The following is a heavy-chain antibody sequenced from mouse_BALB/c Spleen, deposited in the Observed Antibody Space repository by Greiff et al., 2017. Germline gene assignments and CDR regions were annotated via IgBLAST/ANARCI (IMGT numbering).Heavy chain of an antibody. CDR2: ISSGGSYT. V-gene: IGHV5-9-4*01. CDR1: GFTFSSYA. J-gene: IGHJ3*01. CDR3: ARDGSTGFAY. Sequence: EVKVEESGGGLVKPGGSLKLSCAASGFTFSSYAMSWVRQSPEKRLEWVAEISSGGSYTYYPDTVTGRFTISRDNAKNTLYLEMSSLRSEDTAMYYCARDGSTGFAYWGQGTLVTVSA. D-gene: IGHD2-1*01.